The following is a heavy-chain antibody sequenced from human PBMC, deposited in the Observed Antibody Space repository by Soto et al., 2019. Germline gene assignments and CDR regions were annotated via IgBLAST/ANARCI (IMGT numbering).Heavy chain of an antibody. D-gene: IGHD6-13*01. CDR3: ATDRQLVRGFDY. CDR1: GYTLTELS. CDR2: FDPEDGET. Sequence: GASVKVSCKVSGYTLTELSVHWVRQAPGKGLEWMGGFDPEDGETIYAQKFQGRVTMTEDTSTDTAYMELSSLRSEDTAVYYCATDRQLVRGFDYWGQGTLVTVS. J-gene: IGHJ4*02. V-gene: IGHV1-24*01.